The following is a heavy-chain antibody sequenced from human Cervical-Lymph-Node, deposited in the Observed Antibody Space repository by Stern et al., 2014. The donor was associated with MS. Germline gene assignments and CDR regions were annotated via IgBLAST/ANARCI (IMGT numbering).Heavy chain of an antibody. D-gene: IGHD3-10*01. CDR2: MNPNSGNN. J-gene: IGHJ5*02. Sequence: QVQLVESGAEVKKPGASVKVSCKASGYTFTSYDINWVRQATGQGLEWMGWMNPNSGNNGYAQKFRGRVTMTRNTSISTAYMELSSLRSEDTAVYYCARDCKLRRFGSRGWFDPWGQGTLVTVSS. CDR1: GYTFTSYD. CDR3: ARDCKLRRFGSRGWFDP. V-gene: IGHV1-8*01.